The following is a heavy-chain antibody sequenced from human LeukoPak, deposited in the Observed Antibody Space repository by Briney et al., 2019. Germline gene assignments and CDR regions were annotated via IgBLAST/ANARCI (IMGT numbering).Heavy chain of an antibody. CDR2: IIPIFGTA. CDR1: GGTFSSYA. Sequence: GASVKVSCKASGGTFSSYAISWVRQAPGQGLEWMGGIIPIFGTANYAQKSQGRVTITADKSTSTAYMELSSLRSEDTAVYYCARGEDIVPKHPAFDIWGQGTMVTVSS. J-gene: IGHJ3*02. V-gene: IGHV1-69*06. D-gene: IGHD2-15*01. CDR3: ARGEDIVPKHPAFDI.